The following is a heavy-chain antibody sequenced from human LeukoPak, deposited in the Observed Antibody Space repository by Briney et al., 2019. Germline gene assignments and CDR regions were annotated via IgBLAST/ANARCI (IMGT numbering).Heavy chain of an antibody. CDR3: ARDSLRGGYEGY. Sequence: GASVKVSCKASGYTFTSYDINWVRQATGQGLEWMGWMNPNSGNTGYAQKFQGRVTMTRDTSTSTVYMELSSLRSEDTAVYYCARDSLRGGYEGYWGQGTLVTVSS. CDR1: GYTFTSYD. V-gene: IGHV1-8*01. D-gene: IGHD5-12*01. CDR2: MNPNSGNT. J-gene: IGHJ4*02.